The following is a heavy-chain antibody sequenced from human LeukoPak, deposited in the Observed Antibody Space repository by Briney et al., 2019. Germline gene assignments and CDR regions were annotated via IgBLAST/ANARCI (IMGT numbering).Heavy chain of an antibody. J-gene: IGHJ4*02. CDR3: ARDYKGGADYFDY. CDR2: INPYNGNT. D-gene: IGHD3-16*01. CDR1: GYTFTSYG. Sequence: ASVKASCKASGYTFTSYGISWVRQAPGQGLEWMGWINPYNGNTNYAQKLQGRITMTTDTPTSTVYMELRSLRSDDTAVYYCARDYKGGADYFDYWGQGTLVTVSS. V-gene: IGHV1-18*01.